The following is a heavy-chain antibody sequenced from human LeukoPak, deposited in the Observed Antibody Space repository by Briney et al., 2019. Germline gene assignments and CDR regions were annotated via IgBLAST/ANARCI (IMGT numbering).Heavy chain of an antibody. CDR2: ISSSSSYI. D-gene: IGHD4-17*01. J-gene: IGHJ4*02. CDR3: ARDRMTTVDY. CDR1: GFTFSSYS. Sequence: PGGSLRLSCAASGFTFSSYSMNWVRQAPGKGLEWVSSISSSSSYIYYADSVKGRFTVSRDNAKNSLYLQMNSLRAEDTAVYYCARDRMTTVDYWGQGTLVTVSS. V-gene: IGHV3-21*01.